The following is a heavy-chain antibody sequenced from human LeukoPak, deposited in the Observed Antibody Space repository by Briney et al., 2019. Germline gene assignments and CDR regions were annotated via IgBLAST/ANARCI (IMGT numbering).Heavy chain of an antibody. V-gene: IGHV1-3*01. Sequence: ASVKVSCKASGYTFTSYAMHWVRQAPGQRLEWMGWINAGNGNTKYSQKFQGRVTITRDTSASTAYMELSSLRSEDTAVYYCARIRMVRGAIIEGFDYWGQGTLVTVSS. J-gene: IGHJ4*02. CDR1: GYTFTSYA. CDR2: INAGNGNT. CDR3: ARIRMVRGAIIEGFDY. D-gene: IGHD3-10*01.